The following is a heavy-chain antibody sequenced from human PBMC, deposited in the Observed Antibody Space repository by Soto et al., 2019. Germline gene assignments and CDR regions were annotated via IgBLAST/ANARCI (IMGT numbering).Heavy chain of an antibody. CDR2: ISGSGGST. D-gene: IGHD6-19*01. CDR3: AKGGYSSGWLGALLLGY. V-gene: IGHV3-23*01. CDR1: GFTFSSYA. J-gene: IGHJ4*02. Sequence: GSLRLSCAASGFTFSSYAMSWVRQAPGKGLEWVSAISGSGGSTYYADSVKGRFTISRDNSKNTLYLQMNSLRAEDTAVYYCAKGGYSSGWLGALLLGYWGQGTLVTVSS.